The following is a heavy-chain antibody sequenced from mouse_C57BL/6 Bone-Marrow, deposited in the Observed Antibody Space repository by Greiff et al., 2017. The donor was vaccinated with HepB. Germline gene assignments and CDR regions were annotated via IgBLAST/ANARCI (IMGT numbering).Heavy chain of an antibody. CDR1: GFSFNTYA. J-gene: IGHJ4*01. CDR2: IRSKSNNYAT. D-gene: IGHD2-14*01. CDR3: VRRDWYERGAMDY. V-gene: IGHV10-1*01. Sequence: EVKVVESGGGLVQPKGSLKLSCAASGFSFNTYAMNWVRQAPGKGLEWVARIRSKSNNYATYYADSVKDRFTISRDDSESMLYLQMNNLKTEDTAMYYGVRRDWYERGAMDYWGQGTSVTVSS.